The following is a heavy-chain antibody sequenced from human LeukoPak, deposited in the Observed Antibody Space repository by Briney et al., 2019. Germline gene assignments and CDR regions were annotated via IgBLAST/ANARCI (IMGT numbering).Heavy chain of an antibody. J-gene: IGHJ4*02. CDR2: INQDGSEK. V-gene: IGHV3-7*01. CDR3: AREREKTLEESIAAVGTEFDC. D-gene: IGHD6-13*01. Sequence: PGGSLRLSCAASGFTFSSYWMNWVRQPPGKGLEWVANINQDGSEKYYVDSEEGRFSISRENAKNSVYLEVNSLRAEDTAVYYCAREREKTLEESIAAVGTEFDCWGQGTLVTVSS. CDR1: GFTFSSYW.